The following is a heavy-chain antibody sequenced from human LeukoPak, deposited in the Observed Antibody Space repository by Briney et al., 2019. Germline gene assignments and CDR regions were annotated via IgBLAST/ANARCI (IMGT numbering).Heavy chain of an antibody. CDR1: GFTFSSYE. D-gene: IGHD3-22*01. CDR2: ISSNGSTI. Sequence: PGGSLRLSCVASGFTFSSYEMNWGRQAPGKGLEWVSYISSNGSTIYYADSVKGRFTISRDNAKKSLYLQMNSLRAEDTAVYYCVRDRGWLSNPGYFDYWGRGTLVTVSS. CDR3: VRDRGWLSNPGYFDY. J-gene: IGHJ4*02. V-gene: IGHV3-48*03.